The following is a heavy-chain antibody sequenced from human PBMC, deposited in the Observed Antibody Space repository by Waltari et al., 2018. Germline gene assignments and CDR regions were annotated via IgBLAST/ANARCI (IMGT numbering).Heavy chain of an antibody. CDR3: ARAGHFWSGYYGGGYYFDY. Sequence: QVQLQESGPGLVTPSQTLSLTCTVSGGSISSGSYSWSWIRQPAGRGLEWIGRIYTSGSTNYNPSLKSRVTISVDTSKNQFSLKLSSVTAADTAVYYCARAGHFWSGYYGGGYYFDYWGQGTLVTVSS. CDR1: GGSISSGSYS. J-gene: IGHJ4*02. CDR2: IYTSGST. D-gene: IGHD3-3*01. V-gene: IGHV4-61*02.